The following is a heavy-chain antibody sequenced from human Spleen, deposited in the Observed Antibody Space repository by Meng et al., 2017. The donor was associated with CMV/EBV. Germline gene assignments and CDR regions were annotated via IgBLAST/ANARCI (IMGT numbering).Heavy chain of an antibody. J-gene: IGHJ6*02. Sequence: ASVKVSCKASGYTFTNYGLSWVRQAPGQGLEWMGWISAYNGNTNYAQKLQGRVTMTTDTSTSTAYMELRSLRSDDTAVYYCAREAPDDYYYYYGMDVWGQGTTVTVSS. CDR3: AREAPDDYYYYYGMDV. CDR1: GYTFTNYG. CDR2: ISAYNGNT. V-gene: IGHV1-18*01.